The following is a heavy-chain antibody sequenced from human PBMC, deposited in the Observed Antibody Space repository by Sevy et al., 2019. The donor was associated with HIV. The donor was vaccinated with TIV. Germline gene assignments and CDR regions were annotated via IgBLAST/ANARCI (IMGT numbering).Heavy chain of an antibody. CDR1: GYTFTCYG. Sequence: ASVKVSCKASGYTFTCYGISWVRQAPGQGLEWMGWISAYNGNTNYAQKLQGRVTMTTDTSTSTAYMELRSLRSDDTAVYYCARDTPLNLYSSSWYSGGDFDYWGQGSLVTVSS. D-gene: IGHD6-13*01. V-gene: IGHV1-18*01. CDR2: ISAYNGNT. CDR3: ARDTPLNLYSSSWYSGGDFDY. J-gene: IGHJ4*02.